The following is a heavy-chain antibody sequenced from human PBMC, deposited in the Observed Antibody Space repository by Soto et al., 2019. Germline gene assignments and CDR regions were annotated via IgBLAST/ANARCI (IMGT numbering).Heavy chain of an antibody. Sequence: SETLSLTCTVSGGSISSGGYYWSWIRQHPGKGLEWIGYIYYSGSTYYNPSLKSRVTISVDTSKNQFSLKLSSVTAADTAVYYCAREDVDTAMEFDYWGQGTLVTVSS. CDR1: GGSISSGGYY. D-gene: IGHD5-18*01. J-gene: IGHJ4*02. CDR2: IYYSGST. V-gene: IGHV4-31*03. CDR3: AREDVDTAMEFDY.